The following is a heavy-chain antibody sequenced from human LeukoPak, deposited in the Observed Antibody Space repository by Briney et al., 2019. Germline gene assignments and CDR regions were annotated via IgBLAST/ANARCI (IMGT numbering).Heavy chain of an antibody. V-gene: IGHV3-23*01. Sequence: GGSLSLSCAASGFTFSSYGMRWVRHAPGKGLEWVSAISGSGGSTYYADSVKGRFTISRDNSKNTLYLQMNSLRAEDTAVYYCAKVSPRSGIAVAGFDYWGQGTLVTVSS. D-gene: IGHD6-19*01. CDR3: AKVSPRSGIAVAGFDY. J-gene: IGHJ4*02. CDR1: GFTFSSYG. CDR2: ISGSGGST.